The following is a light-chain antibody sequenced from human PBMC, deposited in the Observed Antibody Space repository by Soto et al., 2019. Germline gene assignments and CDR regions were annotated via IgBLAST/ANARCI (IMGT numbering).Light chain of an antibody. CDR3: SSYTSSSSFVL. Sequence: QSALTQPASVSGSPGQSITISCTGTSSDIGTFNYVSWYQQHPDKATKLMIFGVSNRPSGVSNRFSGSKSDNTASLTISGLQAEDEADYYCSSYTSSSSFVLFGGGTKLTVL. V-gene: IGLV2-14*01. CDR2: GVS. CDR1: SSDIGTFNY. J-gene: IGLJ2*01.